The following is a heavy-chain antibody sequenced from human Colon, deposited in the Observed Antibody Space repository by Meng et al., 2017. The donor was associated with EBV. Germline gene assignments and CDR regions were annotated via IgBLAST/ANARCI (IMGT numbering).Heavy chain of an antibody. CDR3: ARRGPSGNFSP. V-gene: IGHV4-34*01. CDR1: GGAFRYYY. J-gene: IGHJ5*02. CDR2: IDHRGNT. Sequence: QVPLAQWGAGLLNPPESLSRYCAVYGGAFRYYYWPWIRPPPGKGLEWIGEIDHRGNTKYNPSLKSRVTISLDTSKKQFSLKVSSVTAADSAVYYCARRGPSGNFSPWSQGALVTVSS. D-gene: IGHD3-10*01.